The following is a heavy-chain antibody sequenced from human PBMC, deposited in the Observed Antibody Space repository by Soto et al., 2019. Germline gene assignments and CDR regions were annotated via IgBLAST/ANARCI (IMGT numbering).Heavy chain of an antibody. Sequence: ASVKVSCKASGYTFTSYGISWVRQAPGQGLEWMGWISAYNGNTNYAQKLQGRVTMTTDTSTSTAYMELRSLRSDDTAVYYCARTPFAVKGLMVYALPFDYWGQGTLVTVSS. J-gene: IGHJ4*02. CDR3: ARTPFAVKGLMVYALPFDY. CDR1: GYTFTSYG. D-gene: IGHD2-8*01. CDR2: ISAYNGNT. V-gene: IGHV1-18*01.